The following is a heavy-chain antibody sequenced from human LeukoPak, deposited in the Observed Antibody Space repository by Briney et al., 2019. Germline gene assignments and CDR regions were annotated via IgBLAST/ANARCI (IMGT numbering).Heavy chain of an antibody. CDR2: VHYSGST. J-gene: IGHJ4*02. Sequence: SETLSLTCTVSGGSISNYYWSWIRQPPGKGLEWISCVHYSGSTNYNPSLKSRVTISVDTSKNQFSLKLSSVTAADTVVYYCARESRGFFDYWGQGTLVTVSS. CDR1: GGSISNYY. D-gene: IGHD2-2*01. CDR3: ARESRGFFDY. V-gene: IGHV4-59*01.